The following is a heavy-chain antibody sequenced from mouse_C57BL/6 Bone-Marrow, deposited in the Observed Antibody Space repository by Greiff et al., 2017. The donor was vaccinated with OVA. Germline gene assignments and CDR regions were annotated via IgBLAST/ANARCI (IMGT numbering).Heavy chain of an antibody. D-gene: IGHD4-1*01. CDR2: IYPGDGDT. CDR1: GYAFSSSW. Sequence: QVQLKESGPELVKPGASVKISCTASGYAFSSSWMNWVKQRPGKGLEWIGRIYPGDGDTNYNGKFKGQATLTADKSSSTAYMQLSSLTSDDSAVYFCTRGDWDYFDYWGQGTTLTVSS. CDR3: TRGDWDYFDY. V-gene: IGHV1-82*01. J-gene: IGHJ2*01.